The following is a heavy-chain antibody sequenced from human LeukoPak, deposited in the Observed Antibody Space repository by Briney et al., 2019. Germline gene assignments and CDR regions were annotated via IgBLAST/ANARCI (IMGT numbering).Heavy chain of an antibody. J-gene: IGHJ2*01. V-gene: IGHV4-59*08. CDR3: ARHVGHYDGSGYYYDWYFDL. Sequence: PSETLSPTCIDSGGYISSSFWSWIRQPPGKGLEWIGNIHDSGSTNFSPSLKSRVTISVDTSKNQFSLKLSSVTAADTAVYYCARHVGHYDGSGYYYDWYFDLWGRGTLVTVSS. D-gene: IGHD3-22*01. CDR2: IHDSGST. CDR1: GGYISSSF.